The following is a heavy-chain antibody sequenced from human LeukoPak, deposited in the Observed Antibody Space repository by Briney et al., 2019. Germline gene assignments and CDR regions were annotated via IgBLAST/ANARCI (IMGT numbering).Heavy chain of an antibody. Sequence: GASVKVSCKASGYTFTSYGISWVRQAPGQGLEWMGWISAYNGNTNYAQKLQGRVTMTTDTSTSTAYMELRSLRSDDTAVYYCARDVSGVGATYYYYGMDVWGPGTTVTVSS. CDR3: ARDVSGVGATYYYYGMDV. CDR1: GYTFTSYG. CDR2: ISAYNGNT. J-gene: IGHJ6*02. V-gene: IGHV1-18*01. D-gene: IGHD1-26*01.